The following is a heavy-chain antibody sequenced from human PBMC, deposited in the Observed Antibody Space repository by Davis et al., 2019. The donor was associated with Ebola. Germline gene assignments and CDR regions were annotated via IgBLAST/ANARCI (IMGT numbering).Heavy chain of an antibody. CDR1: GGSFSGYY. Sequence: MPGGSLRLSCAVYGGSFSGYYWSWIRQPPGKGLEWIGEINHSGSTNYNPSLKSRVTISVDKSKNQLTAVYYCARENCTNGVCYLPFDYWGQGTLVTVSS. J-gene: IGHJ4*02. CDR2: INHSGST. CDR3: LPFDY. D-gene: IGHD2-8*01. V-gene: IGHV4-34*01.